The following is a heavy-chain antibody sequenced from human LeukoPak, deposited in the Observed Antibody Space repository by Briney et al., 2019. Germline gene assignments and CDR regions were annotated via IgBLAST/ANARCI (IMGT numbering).Heavy chain of an antibody. V-gene: IGHV3-73*01. CDR3: TRLGYCSSTSCYEGDY. J-gene: IGHJ4*02. Sequence: GRSLRLSCAASGFTFSGSAMHWVRQASGKGLEWVGRIRSKANSYATAYAASVKGRFTISRDDSKNTAYLQMNSLKTEDTAVYYCTRLGYCSSTSCYEGDYWGQGTLVTVSS. D-gene: IGHD2-2*01. CDR1: GFTFSGSA. CDR2: IRSKANSYAT.